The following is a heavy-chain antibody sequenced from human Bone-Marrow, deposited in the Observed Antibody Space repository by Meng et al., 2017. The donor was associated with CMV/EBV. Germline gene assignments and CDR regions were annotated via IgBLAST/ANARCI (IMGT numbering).Heavy chain of an antibody. Sequence: LKEPGPTLVKTPQTLTLTCTISAFSLSTSGVGVGWIRQPPGKALEWLALIYWDDDKRYSPSLKSRLTITKDTSKNQVVLTMTNMDPVDTATYYCAHTTIFGVVIDYWGQGTLVTVSS. J-gene: IGHJ4*02. V-gene: IGHV2-5*02. CDR2: IYWDDDK. CDR1: AFSLSTSGVG. CDR3: AHTTIFGVVIDY. D-gene: IGHD3-3*01.